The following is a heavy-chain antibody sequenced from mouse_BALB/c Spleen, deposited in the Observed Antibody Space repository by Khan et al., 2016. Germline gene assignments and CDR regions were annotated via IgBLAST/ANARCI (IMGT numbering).Heavy chain of an antibody. CDR3: ASYGYYYESIRYFDV. Sequence: QIQLVQSGPELKKPGKTVKISCKASGYTFTNYGMNWVKQAPGKGLKWMGWINTYSGESTYADDFKGRFVFSLDTTANTAYLQNNHHKNEDTATYVCASYGYYYESIRYFDVWGAGTTVTVSS. CDR1: GYTFTNYG. V-gene: IGHV9-3-1*01. CDR2: INTYSGES. J-gene: IGHJ1*01. D-gene: IGHD1-1*01.